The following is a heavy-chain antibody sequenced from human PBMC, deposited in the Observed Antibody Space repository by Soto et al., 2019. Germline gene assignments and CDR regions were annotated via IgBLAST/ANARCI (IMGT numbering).Heavy chain of an antibody. CDR3: ARTQQQLVPWLASYNWFDP. V-gene: IGHV1-46*01. J-gene: IGHJ5*02. CDR2: INPSGGST. Sequence: QVQLVQSGAEVKKPGASVKVSCKASGYTFTSYYMHWVRQAPGQGLGRVGIINPSGGSTSYAQKYQGRLTMTRDTSTNTAYMELSSLLSEDTAVYYCARTQQQLVPWLASYNWFDPWGQGTLVTVSS. CDR1: GYTFTSYY. D-gene: IGHD6-13*01.